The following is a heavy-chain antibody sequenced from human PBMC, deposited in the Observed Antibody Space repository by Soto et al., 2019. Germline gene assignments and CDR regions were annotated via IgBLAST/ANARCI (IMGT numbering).Heavy chain of an antibody. J-gene: IGHJ6*02. V-gene: IGHV3-7*03. CDR1: GFTFSSYW. Sequence: GGSLRLSCAASGFTFSSYWMSWVRQAPGKGLEWVANIKQDGSEKYYVDSVKGRFTISRDNAKNSLYLQMNSLRAEDTAVYYCARDRYCSSTSCRYYYYYYGMDVWGQGTTVTVSS. CDR2: IKQDGSEK. CDR3: ARDRYCSSTSCRYYYYYYGMDV. D-gene: IGHD2-2*01.